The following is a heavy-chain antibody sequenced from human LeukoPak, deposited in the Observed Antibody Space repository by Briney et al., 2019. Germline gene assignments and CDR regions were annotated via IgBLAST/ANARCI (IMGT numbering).Heavy chain of an antibody. V-gene: IGHV4-61*02. Sequence: PSETLSLTCTVSGGSISSGSYYWSWIRQPAGKGLEWIGRIYTSGSTNYNPSLKSRVTISLDTSKNQFSLKLSSVTAADTAVYYCARALSGALDAFDIWGQGTMVTVSS. CDR2: IYTSGST. J-gene: IGHJ3*02. CDR1: GGSISSGSYY. CDR3: ARALSGALDAFDI. D-gene: IGHD7-27*01.